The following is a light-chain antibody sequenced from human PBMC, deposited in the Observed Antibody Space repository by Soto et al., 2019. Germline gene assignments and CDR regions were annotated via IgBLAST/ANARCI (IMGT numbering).Light chain of an antibody. CDR3: QQYKSYKT. V-gene: IGKV1-5*01. CDR1: QTISSG. CDR2: DAS. J-gene: IGKJ1*01. Sequence: DIPMTQSPSTLSASVGDRVTITCRASQTISSGLAWYQHKPGKAPKVLIYDASTLESGVPSRFSGSGSGTEFTLTISSLQPDDFAPYYCQQYKSYKTFGQGTKVEIK.